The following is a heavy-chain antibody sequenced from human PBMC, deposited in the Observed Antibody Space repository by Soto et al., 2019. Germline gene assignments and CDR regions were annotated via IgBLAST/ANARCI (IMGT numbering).Heavy chain of an antibody. CDR2: IYHSGTT. CDR1: GASISSGGYS. V-gene: IGHV4-31*03. Sequence: PSETLSLTCTVSGASISSGGYSWSWIRQHPGKGLEWIGYIYHSGTTSYNPSLKSRLTMSVDTSENQFSLKLSSVTAADTAVYYCARDYSGYGWFDSWGQGALVTVSS. D-gene: IGHD5-12*01. CDR3: ARDYSGYGWFDS. J-gene: IGHJ5*01.